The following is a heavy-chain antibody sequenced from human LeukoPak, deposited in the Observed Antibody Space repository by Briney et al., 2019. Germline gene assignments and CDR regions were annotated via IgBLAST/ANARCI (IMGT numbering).Heavy chain of an antibody. D-gene: IGHD5-12*01. Sequence: PSETLSLTCTVSGGSMNTYYWTWLRQPPGKGLEGIGYIYHSGSTKYNPSLKSRVTISVDTSKNQFSLNLSSVTAADTAVYYCARGGYSGKDYNNWGQGTLVTVSS. J-gene: IGHJ4*02. CDR1: GGSMNTYY. CDR2: IYHSGST. V-gene: IGHV4-59*01. CDR3: ARGGYSGKDYNN.